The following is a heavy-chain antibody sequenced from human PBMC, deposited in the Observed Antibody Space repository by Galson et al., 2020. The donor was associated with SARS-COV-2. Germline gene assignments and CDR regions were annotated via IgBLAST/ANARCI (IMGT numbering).Heavy chain of an antibody. D-gene: IGHD3-22*01. CDR2: IYYSGST. V-gene: IGHV4-31*03. J-gene: IGHJ5*02. CDR1: GGSISSGGYY. Sequence: ASETLSLTCTVSGGSISSGGYYWSWIRQHPGKGLEWIGYIYYSGSTYYNPSLKSRVTISVDTSKNQFSLKLSSVTAADTAVYYCARDVRVYYDSSGYYWFDPWGQGTLVTVSS. CDR3: ARDVRVYYDSSGYYWFDP.